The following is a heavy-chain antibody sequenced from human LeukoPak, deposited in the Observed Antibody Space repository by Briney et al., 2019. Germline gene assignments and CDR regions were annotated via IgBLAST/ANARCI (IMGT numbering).Heavy chain of an antibody. D-gene: IGHD6-19*01. CDR3: ASSSGRGLYHY. CDR1: GGSISSSSYY. V-gene: IGHV4-39*07. CDR2: IYRSGST. J-gene: IGHJ4*02. Sequence: SETLSLTCTVSGGSISSSSYYWGWIRQPPGKGLEWIGSIYRSGSTYNNPSLKSRVTISVDTSKNQFSLKLSSVTAADTAVYYCASSSGRGLYHYWGQGTLVTVSS.